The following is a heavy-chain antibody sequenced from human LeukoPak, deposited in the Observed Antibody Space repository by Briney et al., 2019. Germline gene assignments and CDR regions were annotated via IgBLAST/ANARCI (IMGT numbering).Heavy chain of an antibody. CDR3: ARDPEARGYSYGYSY. CDR2: ISSSSSYI. J-gene: IGHJ4*02. Sequence: GGSLRLSCAASGFTFGSYSMNWVRQAPGKGLEWVSSISSSSSYIYYADSVKGRFTISRDNAKNSLYLQMNSLRAEDTAVYYCARDPEARGYSYGYSYWGQGTLVTVSS. D-gene: IGHD5-18*01. CDR1: GFTFGSYS. V-gene: IGHV3-21*01.